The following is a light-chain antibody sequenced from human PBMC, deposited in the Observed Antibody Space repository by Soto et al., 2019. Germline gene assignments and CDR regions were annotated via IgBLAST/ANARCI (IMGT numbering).Light chain of an antibody. Sequence: DIQMTQSPSSLSASVGDRVTITCRASQSISSYLNWYQQKPGKAPKLLIYAASSLQSGVPSRFSGSGSGTDFTLTISSLQPEDCATYYCLQDYNSPPTFGPGTKVDIK. V-gene: IGKV1-39*01. CDR3: LQDYNSPPT. CDR1: QSISSY. J-gene: IGKJ1*01. CDR2: AAS.